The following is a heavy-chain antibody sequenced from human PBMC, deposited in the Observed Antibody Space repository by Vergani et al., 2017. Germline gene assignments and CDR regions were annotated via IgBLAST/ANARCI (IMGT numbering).Heavy chain of an antibody. V-gene: IGHV4-39*01. CDR1: GGSISSSSYY. CDR2: IYYSWST. J-gene: IGHJ5*02. Sequence: QLQLQESGPGLVKPSETLSLTCTVSGGSISSSSYYWGWIRQPPGKGLEWIGSIYYSWSTYYNPSLKSRVTISVDTSKNQFSLKLSSVTAADTAVYYCARVFYYDSSGTEYNWFDPWGEGSLVTVSS. D-gene: IGHD3-22*01. CDR3: ARVFYYDSSGTEYNWFDP.